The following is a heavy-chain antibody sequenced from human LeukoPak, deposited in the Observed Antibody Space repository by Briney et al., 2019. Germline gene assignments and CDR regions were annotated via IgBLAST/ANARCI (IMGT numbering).Heavy chain of an antibody. Sequence: GGSLRLSCAASGFTFNTFNMSWVRQAPGKGLEWVSSITSGGDYIHYADSVKGRFTTSRDNAKNSLSLQLNSLRVEDTAVYYCARGHYDVLAASYKWTPDYWGQGTLVTVSS. CDR2: ITSGGDYI. CDR3: ARGHYDVLAASYKWTPDY. CDR1: GFTFNTFN. D-gene: IGHD3-9*01. J-gene: IGHJ4*02. V-gene: IGHV3-21*01.